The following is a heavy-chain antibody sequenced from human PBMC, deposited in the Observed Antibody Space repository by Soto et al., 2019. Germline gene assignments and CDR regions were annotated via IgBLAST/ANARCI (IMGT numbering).Heavy chain of an antibody. CDR3: ASSGSGSYPLNWFDP. CDR1: GGSISSYY. J-gene: IGHJ5*02. CDR2: IYYSGST. Sequence: ETLSLTCTVSGGSISSYYWSWIRQPPGKGLEWIGYIYYSGSTNYNPSLKSRVTISVDTSKNQFSLKLSSVTAADTAVYYCASSGSGSYPLNWFDPWGQGTLVTVSS. V-gene: IGHV4-59*01. D-gene: IGHD3-10*01.